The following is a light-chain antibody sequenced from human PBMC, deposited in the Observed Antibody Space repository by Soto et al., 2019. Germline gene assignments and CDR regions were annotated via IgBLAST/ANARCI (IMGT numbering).Light chain of an antibody. CDR1: QSVSSR. CDR3: QQHGSSPPSST. CDR2: GAS. Sequence: EIVLTQSPGALCLSPGESATLSCRARQSVSSRLAWYQQKPGQAPRPLIYGASNRATDIPDRFSGRGSGTDFTLTISRLEPEDFAVYYCQQHGSSPPSSTFGQGTKVDIK. J-gene: IGKJ1*01. V-gene: IGKV3-20*01.